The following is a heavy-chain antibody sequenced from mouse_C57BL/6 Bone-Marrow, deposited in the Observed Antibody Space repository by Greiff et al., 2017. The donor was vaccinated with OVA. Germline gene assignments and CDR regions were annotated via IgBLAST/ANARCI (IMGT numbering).Heavy chain of an antibody. CDR3: VRQGDGFYAKDY. V-gene: IGHV10-1*01. CDR1: GFSFNTYA. J-gene: IGHJ4*01. Sequence: VMLVGSGGGLVQPKGSLKLSCAASGFSFNTYAMNWVRQAPGLGLEWVARLRSKSNNYATYYADSVIDRFTISSDDSEYMPCMQMNYMKTEDTAMYYCVRQGDGFYAKDYCCQRSAVTDAS. CDR2: LRSKSNNYAT.